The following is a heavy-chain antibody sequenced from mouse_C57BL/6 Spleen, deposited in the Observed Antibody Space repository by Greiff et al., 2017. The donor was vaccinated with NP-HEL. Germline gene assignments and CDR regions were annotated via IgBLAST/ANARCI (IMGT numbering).Heavy chain of an antibody. CDR3: ASPLTDYWYFDV. V-gene: IGHV2-2*01. Sequence: QVQLKESGPGLVQPSQSLSITCTVSGFSLTSYGVHWVRQSPGKGLEWLGVIWSGGSTDYNAAFISRLSISKDNSKSQVFFKMNSLQADDTAIYYCASPLTDYWYFDVWGTGTTVTVSS. CDR1: GFSLTSYG. J-gene: IGHJ1*03. D-gene: IGHD4-1*01. CDR2: IWSGGST.